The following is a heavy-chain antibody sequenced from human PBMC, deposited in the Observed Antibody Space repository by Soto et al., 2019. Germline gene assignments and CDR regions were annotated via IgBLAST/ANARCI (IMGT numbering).Heavy chain of an antibody. CDR1: GLTFSSYA. CDR3: VKGEYYYDSSGYYPFDY. D-gene: IGHD3-22*01. CDR2: ISTNGGST. J-gene: IGHJ4*02. Sequence: GGSLRLSCAASGLTFSSYAMSWVRQAPGKGLEYVSSISTNGGSTHYADSVKGRFTISRDNSKNTQYLQMSSLRADDTAVYYCVKGEYYYDSSGYYPFDYWGQGTLVTVSS. V-gene: IGHV3-64D*06.